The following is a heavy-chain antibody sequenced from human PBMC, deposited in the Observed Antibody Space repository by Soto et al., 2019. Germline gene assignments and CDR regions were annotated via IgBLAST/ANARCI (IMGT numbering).Heavy chain of an antibody. D-gene: IGHD3-16*02. Sequence: PGGSLRLSCAASGFIFSSYSMVWVRQAPGKGLEWVSSISSSNDFIYYADSVKGRFTISRDNAQNSLFLQMNSLTSEDTAVYYCAKVGEYYDYVWRSYRSPWYFDYWGQGTLVTVSS. J-gene: IGHJ4*02. V-gene: IGHV3-21*04. CDR3: AKVGEYYDYVWRSYRSPWYFDY. CDR1: GFIFSSYS. CDR2: ISSSNDFI.